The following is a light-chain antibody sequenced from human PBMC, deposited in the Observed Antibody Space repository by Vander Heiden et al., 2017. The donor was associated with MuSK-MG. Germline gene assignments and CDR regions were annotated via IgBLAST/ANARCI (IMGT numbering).Light chain of an antibody. V-gene: IGLV3-1*01. J-gene: IGLJ2*01. CDR2: QDS. CDR3: QAWDSSTAV. Sequence: SYELTQPPSVSVSPGQTASITCSGDKLGDKYACWYQQKPGQSPVLVIYQDSKRRSGIPERFSGSNSGNTATLTISGTQAMDEADYYCQAWDSSTAVFGGGTKLTVL. CDR1: KLGDKY.